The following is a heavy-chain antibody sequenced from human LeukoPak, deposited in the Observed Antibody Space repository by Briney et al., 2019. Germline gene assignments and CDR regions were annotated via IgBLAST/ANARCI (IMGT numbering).Heavy chain of an antibody. CDR2: IYYSGST. CDR3: ASHSEQWLTSGYFQH. J-gene: IGHJ1*01. V-gene: IGHV4-31*03. CDR1: GDSISSGGYY. D-gene: IGHD6-19*01. Sequence: SETLSLTCTVSGDSISSGGYYWGWVRQHPGKGLEWIGHIYYSGSTYYNPTLQSRLTISVDTSKNEFSLKMTSVTAADTAVYYCASHSEQWLTSGYFQHWGQSTLVTVSS.